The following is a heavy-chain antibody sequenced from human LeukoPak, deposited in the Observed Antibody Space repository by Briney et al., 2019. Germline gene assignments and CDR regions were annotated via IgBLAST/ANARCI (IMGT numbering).Heavy chain of an antibody. CDR3: ARMRGGDPQYYYGSSGYGP. CDR1: GYTFTGYY. CDR2: INPNSGGT. J-gene: IGHJ5*02. V-gene: IGHV1-2*06. Sequence: ASVKVSCKASGYTFTGYYMHWVRQAPGQGLEWMGRINPNSGGTNYAQKFQGRVTMTRDTSISTAYMELSRLRSDDTAVYYCARMRGGDPQYYYGSSGYGPWGQGTLVTVSS. D-gene: IGHD3-22*01.